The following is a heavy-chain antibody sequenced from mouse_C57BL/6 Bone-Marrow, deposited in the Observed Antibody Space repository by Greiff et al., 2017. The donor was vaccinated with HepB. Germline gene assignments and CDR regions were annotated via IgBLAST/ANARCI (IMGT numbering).Heavy chain of an antibody. Sequence: VKLVESGPGLVAPSQSLSITCTVSGFSLTSYAISWVRQPPGKGLEWLGVIWTGGGTNYNPARKSRRSISSDNTKSQVLLKMNSLQTDDTARYYCGRRGRWDAGWFAYWGQGTLVTVSA. CDR1: GFSLTSYA. V-gene: IGHV2-9-1*01. J-gene: IGHJ3*01. D-gene: IGHD4-1*01. CDR3: GRRGRWDAGWFAY. CDR2: IWTGGGT.